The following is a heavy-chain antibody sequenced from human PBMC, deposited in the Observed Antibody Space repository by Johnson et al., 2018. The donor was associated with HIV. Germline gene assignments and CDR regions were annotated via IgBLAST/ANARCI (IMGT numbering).Heavy chain of an antibody. D-gene: IGHD1-1*01. V-gene: IGHV3-30-3*01. Sequence: QVQLVASWGGVVQPGRSLRLSCAASGFTFSSYAMHWVRQAPGEGLEWVAVISYDGTNKYYADSVKGRFTISRDNSKNTVYLQMNSLRADDTAMYYCARPLDWKDLSDALDIWGQGTMVSVSS. CDR1: GFTFSSYA. J-gene: IGHJ3*02. CDR2: ISYDGTNK. CDR3: ARPLDWKDLSDALDI.